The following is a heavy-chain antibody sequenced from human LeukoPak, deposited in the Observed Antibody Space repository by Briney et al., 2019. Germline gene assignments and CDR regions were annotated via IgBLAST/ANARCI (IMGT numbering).Heavy chain of an antibody. CDR3: ARDYYDSSGYWTNDY. J-gene: IGHJ4*02. V-gene: IGHV3-7*01. CDR1: GFTFSSYW. D-gene: IGHD3-22*01. Sequence: GGSLRLSCAASGFTFSSYWMSWVRQAPGEGLEWVANIKQDGSEKYYVDSVKGRFTISRDNAKNSLYLQMNSLRAEDTAVYYCARDYYDSSGYWTNDYWGQGTLVTVSS. CDR2: IKQDGSEK.